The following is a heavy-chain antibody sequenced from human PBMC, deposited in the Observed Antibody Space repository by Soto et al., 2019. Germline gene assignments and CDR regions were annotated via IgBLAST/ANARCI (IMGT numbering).Heavy chain of an antibody. D-gene: IGHD5-12*01. J-gene: IGHJ6*02. CDR3: AREGVAPYYYYGMDV. CDR2: ISTYNGDT. V-gene: IGHV1-18*01. Sequence: ASVKVSCKASGYTFTRSGISWVRQAPGQGLEWMGWISTYNGDTNYAQTFQGRVAMTTDTSTSTVHMEVRSLRSDDTAVYYCAREGVAPYYYYGMDVWGQGTPVTVS. CDR1: GYTFTRSG.